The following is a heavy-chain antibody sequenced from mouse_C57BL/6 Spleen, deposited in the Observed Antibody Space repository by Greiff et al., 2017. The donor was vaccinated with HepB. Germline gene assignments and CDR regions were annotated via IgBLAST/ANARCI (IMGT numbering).Heavy chain of an antibody. Sequence: QVQLKESGAELVRPGASVTLSCKASGYTFTDYEMHWVKQTPVHGLEWIGAIDPETGGTAYNQKFKGKAILTADKSSSTAYMELRSLTSEDSAVYYCTRYTTVVATDWYFDVWGTGTTVTVSS. D-gene: IGHD1-1*01. CDR1: GYTFTDYE. CDR3: TRYTTVVATDWYFDV. J-gene: IGHJ1*03. V-gene: IGHV1-15*01. CDR2: IDPETGGT.